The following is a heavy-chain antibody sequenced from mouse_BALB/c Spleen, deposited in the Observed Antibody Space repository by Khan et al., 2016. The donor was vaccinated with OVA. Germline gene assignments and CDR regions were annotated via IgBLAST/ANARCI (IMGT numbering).Heavy chain of an antibody. V-gene: IGHV1-20*02. Sequence: VLLQQSGPELVKPGASVKISCKASGYSFTGYFMNWVMQSHGKSLEWIGRINPHIGETFYNQKFKGKATLTVDESSSTAHMELRSLASEDSAVYYCARKNGSDFDYWGQGTTLTVSS. CDR2: INPHIGET. J-gene: IGHJ2*01. D-gene: IGHD1-1*01. CDR3: ARKNGSDFDY. CDR1: GYSFTGYF.